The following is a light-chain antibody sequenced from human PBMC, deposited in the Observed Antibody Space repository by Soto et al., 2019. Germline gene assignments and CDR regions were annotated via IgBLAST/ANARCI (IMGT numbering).Light chain of an antibody. Sequence: IQMTQSPSSLSASVGDRVTITCRASQSIIGWLAWYQQKPGKAPKLLIYDTSSLESGVPSWFSGSGSGTDFTLTISSLQPDDFASYYCQKYNAYSRTFGQGTKVDIK. CDR2: DTS. CDR1: QSIIGW. CDR3: QKYNAYSRT. J-gene: IGKJ1*01. V-gene: IGKV1-5*01.